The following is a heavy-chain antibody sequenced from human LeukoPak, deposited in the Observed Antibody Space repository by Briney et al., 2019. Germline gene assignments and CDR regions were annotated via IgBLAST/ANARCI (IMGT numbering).Heavy chain of an antibody. V-gene: IGHV3-23*01. CDR2: ISGSGDST. J-gene: IGHJ4*02. CDR3: ARGYYDSSGYLDY. Sequence: GGSLRLSCAASGFTFSSNSMTWVRQTPGKGLEWVSGISGSGDSTFYADSVKGRFTISRDNSKNTLYLQMNSLRAEDTAVYYCARGYYDSSGYLDYWGQGTLVTVSS. CDR1: GFTFSSNS. D-gene: IGHD3-22*01.